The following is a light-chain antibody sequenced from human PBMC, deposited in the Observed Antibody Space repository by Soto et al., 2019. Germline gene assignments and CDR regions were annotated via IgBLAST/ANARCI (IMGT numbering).Light chain of an antibody. CDR2: GAS. Sequence: DLQMTQSPSTLSASAGDRVTIPCRASQSISTWLAWYQQKPGKAPKLLIYGASSLASGVPSRFSGSGSGTEFTLTISSLQPDDFATYYCLQYNGYYRTFGQGTKVDIK. CDR3: LQYNGYYRT. V-gene: IGKV1-5*01. CDR1: QSISTW. J-gene: IGKJ1*01.